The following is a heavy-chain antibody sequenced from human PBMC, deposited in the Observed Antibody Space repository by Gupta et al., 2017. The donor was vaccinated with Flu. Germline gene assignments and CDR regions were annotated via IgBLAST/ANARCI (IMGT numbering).Heavy chain of an antibody. CDR1: GFTFGDDG. D-gene: IGHD6-13*01. CDR3: ARDVSSAWYRGWLDP. CDR2: IRTKALGGTA. J-gene: IGHJ5*02. Sequence: EVQLVESGGGLVQPGRSLRLSCTVSGFTFGDDGMSWFRQAPGKRLEWVGFIRTKALGGTAEYAASVKGRFAISRDDSKSIAYLQMNTLEIEDTAVYYCARDVSSAWYRGWLDPWGQGTLVTVSP. V-gene: IGHV3-49*03.